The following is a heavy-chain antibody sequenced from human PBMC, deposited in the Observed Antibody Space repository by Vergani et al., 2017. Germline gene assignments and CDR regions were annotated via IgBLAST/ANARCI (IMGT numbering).Heavy chain of an antibody. V-gene: IGHV3-NL1*01. CDR3: ANSVIAGNVGVAYFGMDV. CDR2: INWNSDSI. D-gene: IGHD2/OR15-2a*01. CDR1: GFTFSSYG. Sequence: QVQLVESGGGVVQPGGSLRLSCAASGFTFSSYGMHWVRQAPGKGLEWVSGINWNSDSIAYADSVKGRFTISRDKSQNTVNLQMNSLRTEDTAVYFCANSVIAGNVGVAYFGMDVWGQGTLVTVSS. J-gene: IGHJ6*02.